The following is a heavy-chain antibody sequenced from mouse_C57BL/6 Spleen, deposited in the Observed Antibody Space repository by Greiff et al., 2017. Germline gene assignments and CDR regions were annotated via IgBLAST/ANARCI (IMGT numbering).Heavy chain of an antibody. CDR3: ARSLSTEYYFDY. CDR2: IYWDDDK. Sequence: QVTLKVCGPGILQSSQTLSLTCSFSGFSLSTSGMGVSWIRQPSGKGLEWLAHIYWDDDKRYNPSLKSRLTISKDTSRNQVFLKITSVDTADTATYYCARSLSTEYYFDYWGQGTTLTVSS. J-gene: IGHJ2*01. D-gene: IGHD4-1*02. CDR1: GFSLSTSGMG. V-gene: IGHV8-12*01.